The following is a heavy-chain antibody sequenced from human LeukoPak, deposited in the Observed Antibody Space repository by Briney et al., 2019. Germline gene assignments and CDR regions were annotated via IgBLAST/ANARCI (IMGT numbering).Heavy chain of an antibody. J-gene: IGHJ4*02. CDR1: GFTFSTYS. CDR3: ARDVSLYDSSGYYYRLFDY. Sequence: GGSLRLSCAASGFTFSTYSMNWVRQAPGKGLEWVSSISSSSSYIYYADSVKGRFTISRDNAKNSLYLQMNSLRAEDTAVYYCARDVSLYDSSGYYYRLFDYWGQGTLVTVSS. CDR2: ISSSSSYI. V-gene: IGHV3-21*01. D-gene: IGHD3-22*01.